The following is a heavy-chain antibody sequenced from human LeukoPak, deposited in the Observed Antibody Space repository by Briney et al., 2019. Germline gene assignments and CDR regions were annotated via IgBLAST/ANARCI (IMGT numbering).Heavy chain of an antibody. CDR3: ARGRSSSWYNWFDP. D-gene: IGHD6-13*01. V-gene: IGHV1-2*02. Sequence: ASVKVSCKASGYTFTDYYINWVRQAPGQGLEWMGWINPNSGGTNYALKFQGRVTMTRDTSIRTAYKELSRLRSDDTAVYYCARGRSSSWYNWFDPWGQGTLATVSS. CDR2: INPNSGGT. J-gene: IGHJ5*02. CDR1: GYTFTDYY.